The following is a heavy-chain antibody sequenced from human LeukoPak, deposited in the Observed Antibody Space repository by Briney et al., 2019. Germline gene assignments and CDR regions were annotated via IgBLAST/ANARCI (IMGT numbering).Heavy chain of an antibody. CDR3: ARDLSRDYGSGSYFDY. CDR2: IYYSGST. CDR1: GGSISSYY. D-gene: IGHD3-10*01. Sequence: PSQTLSLTCTVSGGSISSYYWSRIRQPPGKGLEWIGYIYYSGSTNYNPSLKSRVTMSVDTSKNQFSLKLSSVTAADTAVYYCARDLSRDYGSGSYFDYWGQGTLVTVSS. V-gene: IGHV4-59*01. J-gene: IGHJ4*02.